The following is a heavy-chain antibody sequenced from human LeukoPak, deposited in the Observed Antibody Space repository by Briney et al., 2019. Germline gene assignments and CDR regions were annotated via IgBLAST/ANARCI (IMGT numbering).Heavy chain of an antibody. CDR2: IYSGGST. CDR3: AGGPLVISRPGVQQLVHRDY. V-gene: IGHV3-23*03. Sequence: PGGSLRLSCAASGFTFSNYGMSWVRQAPGKGLEWVSVIYSGGSTYYADSVKGRFTISRGNSKHTLYLQMNSLRAEDTAVYYCAGGPLVISRPGVQQLVHRDYWGQGTLVTVSS. J-gene: IGHJ4*02. CDR1: GFTFSNYG. D-gene: IGHD6-13*01.